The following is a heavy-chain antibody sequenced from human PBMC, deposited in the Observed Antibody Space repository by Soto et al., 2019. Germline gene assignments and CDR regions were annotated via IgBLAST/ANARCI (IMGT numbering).Heavy chain of an antibody. CDR3: ARDAGTGMPDY. V-gene: IGHV4-59*01. CDR2: IYYSGST. J-gene: IGHJ4*02. Sequence: SETLSLTCTVSGGSISSYYWSWIRQPPGKGLEWIGYIYYSGSTNYNPSLKSRVTISVDTSKNQFSLKLSSVTAADTAVYYCARDAGTGMPDYWGQGTLVTVSS. D-gene: IGHD1-1*01. CDR1: GGSISSYY.